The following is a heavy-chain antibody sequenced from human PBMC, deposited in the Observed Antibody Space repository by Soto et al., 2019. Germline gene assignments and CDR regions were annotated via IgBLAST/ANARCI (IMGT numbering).Heavy chain of an antibody. CDR1: GFTFSSYA. Sequence: PGGSLRLSCAASGFTFSSYAMSWVRQAPGKGLEWVSAISGSGGSTYYADSVKGRFTISRDNSKNTLYLQMNSLRAEDTAVYYCAKQVAVAGTVGYFDYWGQGTLVTVSS. CDR2: ISGSGGST. J-gene: IGHJ4*02. D-gene: IGHD6-19*01. CDR3: AKQVAVAGTVGYFDY. V-gene: IGHV3-23*01.